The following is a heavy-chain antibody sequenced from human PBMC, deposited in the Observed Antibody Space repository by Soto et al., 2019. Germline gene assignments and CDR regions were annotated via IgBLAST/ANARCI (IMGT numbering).Heavy chain of an antibody. Sequence: GGSLRLSCAASGFTFSSYAMSWVRQAPGKGLEWVSAISGSGGSTYYADSVKGRFTISRDNSKNTLYLQMNSLRAEDTAVYYCAKLIEYSSSSAGDYWGQGTLVTVSS. V-gene: IGHV3-23*01. CDR2: ISGSGGST. CDR1: GFTFSSYA. CDR3: AKLIEYSSSSAGDY. J-gene: IGHJ4*02. D-gene: IGHD6-6*01.